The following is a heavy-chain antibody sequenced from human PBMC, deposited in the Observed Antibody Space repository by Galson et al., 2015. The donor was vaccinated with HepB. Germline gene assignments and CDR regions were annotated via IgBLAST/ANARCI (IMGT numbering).Heavy chain of an antibody. V-gene: IGHV5-51*03. D-gene: IGHD2-2*01. CDR3: ARLRVPAAIIGMGDY. Sequence: QSGAEVKKPGESLKISCKGSGYSFTSYWIGWVRQMPGKGLEWMGIIYPGNSDTRYSPSFQGQVTISADKSISTAYLQWSSLKASDTAMYYCARLRVPAAIIGMGDYWGQGTLVTVSS. J-gene: IGHJ4*02. CDR2: IYPGNSDT. CDR1: GYSFTSYW.